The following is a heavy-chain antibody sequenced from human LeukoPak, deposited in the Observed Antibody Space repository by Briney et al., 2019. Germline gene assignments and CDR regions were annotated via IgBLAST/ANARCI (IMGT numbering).Heavy chain of an antibody. CDR2: IYHSGNT. V-gene: IGHV4-38-2*01. CDR1: GYSISSGYY. D-gene: IGHD2-2*01. J-gene: IGHJ4*02. CDR3: ARVWCSSTSCYYFDY. Sequence: SETLSLTCAVSGYSISSGYYWGWIRQPPGKGLEWIGSIYHSGNTYYNPSLKSRVTISVDTSKNQFSLKLSSVTAADTAVYYCARVWCSSTSCYYFDYWGQGTLVTVSS.